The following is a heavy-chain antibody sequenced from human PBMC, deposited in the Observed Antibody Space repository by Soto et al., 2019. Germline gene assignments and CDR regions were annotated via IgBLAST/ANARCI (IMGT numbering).Heavy chain of an antibody. V-gene: IGHV1-18*04. CDR1: GYVFISYG. CDR2: ISRHNGNT. Sequence: QVQLVQSGAEVKKPGASVKVSCKASGYVFISYGISWVRQAPGQGLEWMGWISRHNGNTNYAQKFQGTVIMTTAASSSTAYMELRSLRSDDTAVYYCVRDWDGSGSYYTEFWGQGTLVTVS. D-gene: IGHD3-10*01. J-gene: IGHJ4*02. CDR3: VRDWDGSGSYYTEF.